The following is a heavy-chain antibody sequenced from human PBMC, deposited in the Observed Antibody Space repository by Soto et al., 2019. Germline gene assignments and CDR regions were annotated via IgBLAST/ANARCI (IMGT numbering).Heavy chain of an antibody. CDR3: ARPTATYCSGGSCYSVLFDP. Sequence: PSETLSLTCTVSGGSISSSSYYWGWIRQPPGKGLEWIGSIYYSGSTYYNPSLKSRVTISVDTSKNQFSLKLSSVTAADTAVYYCARPTATYCSGGSCYSVLFDPWGQGTLVTVS. CDR2: IYYSGST. J-gene: IGHJ5*02. V-gene: IGHV4-39*01. D-gene: IGHD2-15*01. CDR1: GGSISSSSYY.